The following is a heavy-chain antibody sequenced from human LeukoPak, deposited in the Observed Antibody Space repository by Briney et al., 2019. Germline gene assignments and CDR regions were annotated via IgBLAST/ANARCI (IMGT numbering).Heavy chain of an antibody. CDR3: ASLLVETGTDY. J-gene: IGHJ4*02. CDR1: GFTFSRYW. V-gene: IGHV3-7*01. D-gene: IGHD1-1*01. CDR2: IKQDGSEN. Sequence: GGSLRLSCAASGFTFSRYWMSWVRQAPGKGLEWVANIKQDGSENHYVDSVKGRFTISRDNAKNSLYLQMNSLRAEDTAVYYCASLLVETGTDYWGQGTLVSVSS.